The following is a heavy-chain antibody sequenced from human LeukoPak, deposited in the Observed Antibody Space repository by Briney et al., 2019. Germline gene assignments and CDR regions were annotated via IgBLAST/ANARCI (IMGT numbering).Heavy chain of an antibody. J-gene: IGHJ4*02. CDR2: IDPSDSYT. CDR3: ARHGAAADDY. CDR1: GYSFTSYW. Sequence: GESLKISCKGSGYSFTSYWISWVRQMPGKGLEWMGRIDPSDSYTNYSPSFQGHVTNSADKSISTAYLQWSSLKASDTAMYYCARHGAAADDYWGQGTLVTVSS. D-gene: IGHD6-13*01. V-gene: IGHV5-10-1*01.